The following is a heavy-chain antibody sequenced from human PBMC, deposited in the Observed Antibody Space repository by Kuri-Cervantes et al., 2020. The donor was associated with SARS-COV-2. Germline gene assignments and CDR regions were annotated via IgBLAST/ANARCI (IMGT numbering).Heavy chain of an antibody. CDR3: AKDRMVQGVIRGTAFDP. CDR2: ISGSGGST. CDR1: GFTFDDYA. Sequence: LSLTCAASGFTFDDYAMHWVRQAPGKGLEWVSAISGSGGSTYYADSVKGRFTISRDNAKNSLYLQMNSLRAEDTALYYCAKDRMVQGVIRGTAFDPWGQGTLVTVSS. V-gene: IGHV3-9*01. D-gene: IGHD3-10*01. J-gene: IGHJ5*02.